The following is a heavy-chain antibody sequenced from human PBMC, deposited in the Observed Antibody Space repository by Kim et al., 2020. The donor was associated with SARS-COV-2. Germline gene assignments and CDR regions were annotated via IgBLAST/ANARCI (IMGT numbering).Heavy chain of an antibody. V-gene: IGHV6-1*01. Sequence: KWYNDYAVSVKSRITINPDTSKNQFSLQLNSVTPEDTAVYYCARGWISDYWGQGTLVTVSS. CDR2: KWYN. J-gene: IGHJ4*02. CDR3: ARGWISDY. D-gene: IGHD5-12*01.